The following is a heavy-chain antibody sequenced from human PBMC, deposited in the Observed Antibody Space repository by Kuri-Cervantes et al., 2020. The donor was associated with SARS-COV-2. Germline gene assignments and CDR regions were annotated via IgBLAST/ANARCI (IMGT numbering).Heavy chain of an antibody. D-gene: IGHD4-17*01. Sequence: ASVKVCCKASGYTFTTYGITWVRQAPGQGLEWMGWISTYNANADYAQKLQGRVTMTTDTSTSIAYMELRSLRSDDTAIYYCAGGFDYGDYPYYYGMDVWGQGKTVTVSS. J-gene: IGHJ6*02. CDR1: GYTFTTYG. CDR3: AGGFDYGDYPYYYGMDV. CDR2: ISTYNANA. V-gene: IGHV1-18*04.